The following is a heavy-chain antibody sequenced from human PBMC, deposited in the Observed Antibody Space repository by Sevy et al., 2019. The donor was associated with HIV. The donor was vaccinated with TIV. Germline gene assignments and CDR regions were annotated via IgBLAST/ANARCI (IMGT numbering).Heavy chain of an antibody. V-gene: IGHV1-69*13. CDR1: GETFSNYA. CDR3: ARTPLLSIPGTTDVYFDN. D-gene: IGHD4-4*01. J-gene: IGHJ4*02. CDR2: IIHIFGTT. Sequence: ASVKVSCKASGETFSNYALSWVRQAPGQGLEWMGGIIHIFGTTNFAQTFQGRVTLTADESRSTAYMELSSLKSADTAVYYCARTPLLSIPGTTDVYFDNWGQGTLVTVSS.